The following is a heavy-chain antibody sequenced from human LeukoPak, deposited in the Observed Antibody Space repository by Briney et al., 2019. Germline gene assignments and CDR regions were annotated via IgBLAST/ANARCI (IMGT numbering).Heavy chain of an antibody. V-gene: IGHV3-23*01. Sequence: GGSLRLSCAASGFTFSSYAMSWVRQAPGKGLEWVSAITESGNIPYSADSVKGRFTISRDNSKNTLYLQMNSLRAGDTAVYYCAIYGSGSYGMAHFDYWGQGTLVTVSS. CDR3: AIYGSGSYGMAHFDY. CDR2: ITESGNIP. J-gene: IGHJ4*02. D-gene: IGHD3-10*01. CDR1: GFTFSSYA.